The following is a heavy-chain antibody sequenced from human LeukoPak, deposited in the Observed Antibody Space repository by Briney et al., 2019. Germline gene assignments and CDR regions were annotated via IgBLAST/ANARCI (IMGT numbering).Heavy chain of an antibody. CDR3: ARLSQVGDSSGYRDYYYMDV. CDR1: GGSISSYY. D-gene: IGHD3-22*01. V-gene: IGHV4-4*09. J-gene: IGHJ6*03. CDR2: IYSSGST. Sequence: PSETLSLTCTVSGGSISSYYWSWIRQPPGKGLEWIGYIYSSGSTNYNPSLKSRVTISVDTSKNQLSLKLSSVTAADTAVYYCARLSQVGDSSGYRDYYYMDVWGKGTTVTVSS.